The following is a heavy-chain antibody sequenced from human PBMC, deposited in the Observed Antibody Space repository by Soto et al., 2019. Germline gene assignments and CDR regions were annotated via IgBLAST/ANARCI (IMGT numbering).Heavy chain of an antibody. Sequence: EVQLLESGGGLVQPGGSLRLSCAASGFTFNNYAMTWVRQAPGKGLEWVSAISGGGDTTSYADSVKGRFXXXRDXSKXXXXXXXXXXXXXXXXXXYXXXGRXGSGXLXPRVDFXGQGXXVTV. J-gene: IGHJ4*02. V-gene: IGHV3-23*01. CDR2: ISGGGDTT. CDR1: GFTFNNYA. D-gene: IGHD3-10*01. CDR3: XXGRXGSGXLXPRVDF.